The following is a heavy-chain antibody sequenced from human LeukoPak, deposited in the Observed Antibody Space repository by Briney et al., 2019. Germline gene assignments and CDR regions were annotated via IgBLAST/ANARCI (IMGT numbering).Heavy chain of an antibody. CDR1: GFTFSSYK. D-gene: IGHD2/OR15-2a*01. J-gene: IGHJ4*02. Sequence: PGGSLRLSCAASGFTFSSYKMIWVRQAPGKGLEWVSYITTSGTTTYYADSLKGRFTISRDSAKNSLYLQMNSLRAEDTAVYYCARVLFHSLAVFDYWGQGTLVTVSS. CDR2: ITTSGTTT. CDR3: ARVLFHSLAVFDY. V-gene: IGHV3-48*03.